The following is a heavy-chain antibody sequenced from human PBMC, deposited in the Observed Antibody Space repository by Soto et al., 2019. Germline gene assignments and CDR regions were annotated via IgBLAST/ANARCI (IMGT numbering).Heavy chain of an antibody. CDR2: IKAYSGNT. V-gene: IGHV1-18*01. CDR1: GYTFATSI. Sequence: GPEAKKPGASVKVSCKASGYTFATSIISWLRQAPGQGPEWMGWIKAYSGNTNYAQKLQGRLTMTTDTSTSTAYMELRSLTTDDTAIYYCAIADYGDDDYWGQGTLVTVSS. J-gene: IGHJ4*02. D-gene: IGHD4-17*01. CDR3: AIADYGDDDY.